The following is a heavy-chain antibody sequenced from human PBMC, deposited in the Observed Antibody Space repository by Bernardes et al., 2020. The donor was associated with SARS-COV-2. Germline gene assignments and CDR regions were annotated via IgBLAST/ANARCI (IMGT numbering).Heavy chain of an antibody. Sequence: GGSLRLSCAASGFTFSSYWMSWVRQAPGKGLEWVANIKQDGSEKYYVDSVKGRFTISRDNAKNSLYLQMNSLRAEDTAVYYCARVGRITIFGVVTHYYMDVWGKGTTVTVSS. J-gene: IGHJ6*03. CDR2: IKQDGSEK. CDR1: GFTFSSYW. CDR3: ARVGRITIFGVVTHYYMDV. D-gene: IGHD3-3*01. V-gene: IGHV3-7*01.